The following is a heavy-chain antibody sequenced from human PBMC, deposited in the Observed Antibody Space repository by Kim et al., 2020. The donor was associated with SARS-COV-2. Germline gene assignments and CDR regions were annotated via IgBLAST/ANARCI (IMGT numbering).Heavy chain of an antibody. D-gene: IGHD2-2*02. Sequence: ASVKVSCKASGYTFTSYGISWVRQAPGQWLEWMGWISAYNGNTNYAQKLQGRVTMTTDTSTSTAYMELRSLRSDDTAVYYCARAGDIVVVPVAIRGLDPWGQGTLVTVSS. V-gene: IGHV1-18*01. CDR1: GYTFTSYG. CDR2: ISAYNGNT. CDR3: ARAGDIVVVPVAIRGLDP. J-gene: IGHJ5*02.